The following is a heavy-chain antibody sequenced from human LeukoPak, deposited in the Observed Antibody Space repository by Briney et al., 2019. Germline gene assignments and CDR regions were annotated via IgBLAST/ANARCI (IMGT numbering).Heavy chain of an antibody. CDR3: ARDTTRDNWFDP. J-gene: IGHJ5*02. V-gene: IGHV1-2*02. CDR1: GYTLTGYY. CDR2: MNPNSGGT. Sequence: ASVKVSCKASGYTLTGYYMHWVRQAPGQGLEWMGWMNPNSGGTNYAQKFQGRVTMTRDTSISTAYMELSGLRSDDTAVYYCARDTTRDNWFDPWGQGTLVTVSS. D-gene: IGHD1-26*01.